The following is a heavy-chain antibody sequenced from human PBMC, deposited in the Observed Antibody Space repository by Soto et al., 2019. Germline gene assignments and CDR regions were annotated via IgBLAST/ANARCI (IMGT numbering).Heavy chain of an antibody. V-gene: IGHV6-1*01. D-gene: IGHD1-26*01. CDR1: GDSVSSSSVT. J-gene: IGHJ5*01. CDR2: TYYRSKWYN. Sequence: QTLSLTCAISGDSVSSSSVTWNWIRQSPSRGLEWLGRTYYRSKWYNDYAESVKSRITINPDTSKNQFSLHLNSVTPEDAAVYYCVRLIGNSWLDFWGQGTLVTVS. CDR3: VRLIGNSWLDF.